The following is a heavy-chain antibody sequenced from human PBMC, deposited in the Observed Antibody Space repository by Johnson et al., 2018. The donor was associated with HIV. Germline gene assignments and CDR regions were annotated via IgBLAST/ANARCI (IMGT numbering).Heavy chain of an antibody. Sequence: EQLVESGGGLVKTGESLRLSCAASGFTFSNAWMSWVRQGPGKGLEWVGHIKSKTDGGTTDYAAPVKGRFTISRDDSKNTLYLQMNSLRAEDTAVFYCTYSSAWSPGAFDIWGQGTMVTVSS. J-gene: IGHJ3*02. CDR1: GFTFSNAW. V-gene: IGHV3-15*01. CDR2: IKSKTDGGTT. D-gene: IGHD6-19*01. CDR3: TYSSAWSPGAFDI.